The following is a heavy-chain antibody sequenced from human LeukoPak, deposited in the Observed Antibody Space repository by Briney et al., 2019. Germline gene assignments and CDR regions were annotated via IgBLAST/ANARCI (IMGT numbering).Heavy chain of an antibody. D-gene: IGHD3-3*01. J-gene: IGHJ4*02. Sequence: GGSLRLSCAASGFTFDDYAMHWVRQAPGKGLEWVAGISWNSGSIGYADTVKGRFTISRDNAKNSLYLQMNSLRAEDTALYYCAKDTSFGSVYPLFDYWGQGTLVTVSS. CDR3: AKDTSFGSVYPLFDY. V-gene: IGHV3-9*01. CDR1: GFTFDDYA. CDR2: ISWNSGSI.